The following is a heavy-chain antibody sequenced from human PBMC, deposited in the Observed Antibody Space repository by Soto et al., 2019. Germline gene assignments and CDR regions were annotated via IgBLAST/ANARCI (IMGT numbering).Heavy chain of an antibody. CDR1: GGSVSSGSYY. V-gene: IGHV4-61*01. CDR2: IFYSGST. CDR3: ARDLYYDILTGHRRNWFDP. J-gene: IGHJ5*02. D-gene: IGHD3-9*01. Sequence: PSETLSLTCTVSGGSVSSGSYYWSWIRQPPGKGLEWIGYIFYSGSTNYNPSLKSRVTISVDTSKNQFSLKLSSVTAADTAVYYCARDLYYDILTGHRRNWFDPWGQETLVTVSS.